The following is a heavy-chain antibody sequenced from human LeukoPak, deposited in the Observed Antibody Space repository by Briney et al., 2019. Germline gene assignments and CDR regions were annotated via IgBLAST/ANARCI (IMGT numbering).Heavy chain of an antibody. D-gene: IGHD6-19*01. CDR1: GFTFNGST. CDR3: TSPQAASGATYLRH. V-gene: IGHV3-73*01. J-gene: IGHJ1*01. CDR2: IRSKVSSYAT. Sequence: GGSLRLFCGAWGFTFNGSTLHRVRPASGKGLEWDGRIRSKVSSYATAYAASVKGRFTISRDDAKNTAYLQMDSLKTEDTAVYYCTSPQAASGATYLRHWGQNTLVTVSS.